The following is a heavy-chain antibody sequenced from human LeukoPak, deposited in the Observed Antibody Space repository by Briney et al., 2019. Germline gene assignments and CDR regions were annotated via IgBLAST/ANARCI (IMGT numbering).Heavy chain of an antibody. CDR3: AKGLGRRGYSDY. D-gene: IGHD1-26*01. CDR1: GFTFSNYG. CDR2: ITSSGGST. V-gene: IGHV3-23*01. Sequence: GGSLRLSCAASGFTFSNYGMSWVRQAPGKGLEWVSTITSSGGSTYYADSVKGRFTISRDNSKNTLYMQMNSLRAEDTAVYYCAKGLGRRGYSDYWGQGTLVTVSS. J-gene: IGHJ4*02.